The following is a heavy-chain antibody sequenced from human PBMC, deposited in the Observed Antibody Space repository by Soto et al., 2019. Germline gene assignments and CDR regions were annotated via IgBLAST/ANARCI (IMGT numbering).Heavy chain of an antibody. V-gene: IGHV4-34*01. CDR3: ARRDPPYYYDSSGYYRTYAGVDFDY. D-gene: IGHD3-22*01. J-gene: IGHJ4*02. CDR1: GGSFSGYY. Sequence: SETLSLTCAVYGGSFSGYYWSWIRQPPGKGLEWIGEINHSGSTNYNPSLKSRVTISVDTSKNQFSLKLSSVTAADTAVYYCARRDPPYYYDSSGYYRTYAGVDFDYWGQGTLVTVSS. CDR2: INHSGST.